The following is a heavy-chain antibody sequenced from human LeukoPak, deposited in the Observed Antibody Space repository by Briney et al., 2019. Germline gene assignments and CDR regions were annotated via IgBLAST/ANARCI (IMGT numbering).Heavy chain of an antibody. CDR1: GFTFSSYS. CDR3: ARDRGDHDSSGYYIYYYYGMDV. V-gene: IGHV3-21*01. Sequence: GGSLRLSCAASGFTFSSYSMNWVRQAPGKGLEWVSSISSSSSYIYYADSVKGRFTISRDNAKNSLYLQMNSLRAEDTAVYYCARDRGDHDSSGYYIYYYYGMDVWGQGTTVTVSS. CDR2: ISSSSSYI. J-gene: IGHJ6*02. D-gene: IGHD3-22*01.